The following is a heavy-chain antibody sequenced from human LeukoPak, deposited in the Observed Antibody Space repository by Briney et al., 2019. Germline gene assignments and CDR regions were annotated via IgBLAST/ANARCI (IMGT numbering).Heavy chain of an antibody. CDR2: ISWNSGSI. Sequence: GRSLRLSCAASGFTFDDYAMHWVRQAPGRGLEWVSGISWNSGSIGYADSVKGRFTISRDNSKNTLYLQMNSLRAEDTAVYYCAKDAVGGSSWPDYWGQGTLVTVSS. V-gene: IGHV3-9*01. J-gene: IGHJ4*02. CDR1: GFTFDDYA. D-gene: IGHD6-13*01. CDR3: AKDAVGGSSWPDY.